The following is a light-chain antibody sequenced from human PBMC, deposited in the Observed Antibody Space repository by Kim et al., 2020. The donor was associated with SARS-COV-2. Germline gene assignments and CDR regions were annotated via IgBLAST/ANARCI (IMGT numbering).Light chain of an antibody. Sequence: SSELTQDPAVSVALGQTVRITCQGDSLRNYYASWYQQKPGQAPVLVIYGKNNRPSGIPDRFSGSSSGNTASMTITGAQAEDEADYYCNSRDSSGNHLGVFGTGTQLPS. CDR1: SLRNYY. CDR3: NSRDSSGNHLGV. CDR2: GKN. J-gene: IGLJ1*01. V-gene: IGLV3-19*01.